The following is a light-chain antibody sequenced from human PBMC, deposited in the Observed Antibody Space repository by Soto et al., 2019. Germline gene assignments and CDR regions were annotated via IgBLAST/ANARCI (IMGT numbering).Light chain of an antibody. Sequence: PGERATLSCRASENVRTFVDWYQQKPGQAPRLLIYGASNRATGIPARFSGSGSGTDFTLTISNLEPEDFAVYYCQQHSHWPPWTFGQGTRVEIQ. CDR3: QQHSHWPPWT. J-gene: IGKJ1*01. CDR2: GAS. V-gene: IGKV3-11*01. CDR1: ENVRTF.